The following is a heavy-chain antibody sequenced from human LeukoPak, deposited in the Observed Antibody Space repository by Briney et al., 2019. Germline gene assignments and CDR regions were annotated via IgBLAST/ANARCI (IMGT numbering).Heavy chain of an antibody. CDR2: IYYGGST. J-gene: IGHJ5*02. Sequence: SETLSLTCTVSGGSISSYYWSWIRQPPGKGLEWIGYIYYGGSTNYNPSLKSRVTISVDTSKNQFSLKLSSVTAADTAVYYCARVVSWFDPWGQGTLVTVSS. CDR3: ARVVSWFDP. CDR1: GGSISSYY. V-gene: IGHV4-59*01. D-gene: IGHD5/OR15-5a*01.